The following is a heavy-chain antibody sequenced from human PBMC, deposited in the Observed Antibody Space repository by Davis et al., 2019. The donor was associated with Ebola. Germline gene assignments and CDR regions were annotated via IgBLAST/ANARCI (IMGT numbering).Heavy chain of an antibody. D-gene: IGHD2-2*01. J-gene: IGHJ4*02. V-gene: IGHV3-53*05. CDR2: IYSGGST. Sequence: LSLTCAASGFTVSSNYMGWVRQAPGKGLEWVSVIYSGGSTYYADSVKGRFTISRDNSKNTLYLQMNSLRAEDTAVYYCARGPAATQSLDYWGQGTLVTVSS. CDR3: ARGPAATQSLDY. CDR1: GFTVSSNY.